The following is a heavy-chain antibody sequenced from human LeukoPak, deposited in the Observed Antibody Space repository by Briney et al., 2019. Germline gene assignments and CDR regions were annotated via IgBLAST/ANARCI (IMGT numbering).Heavy chain of an antibody. CDR3: AKAYSSGHSDAFDM. D-gene: IGHD6-19*01. CDR1: GFTFDDYA. CDR2: ISWNSGSI. V-gene: IGHV3-9*03. Sequence: GRSLRLSCAASGFTFDDYAMHWVRQAPGKGLEWVSGISWNSGSIGYADSVKGRFTISRDNAKNSLYLQMNSLRAEDMALYYCAKAYSSGHSDAFDMWGQGTMVTVSS. J-gene: IGHJ3*02.